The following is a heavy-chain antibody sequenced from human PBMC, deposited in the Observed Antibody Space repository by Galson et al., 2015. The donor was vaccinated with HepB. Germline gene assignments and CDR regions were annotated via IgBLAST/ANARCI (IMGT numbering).Heavy chain of an antibody. CDR2: IRSKASNYAT. V-gene: IGHV3-73*01. J-gene: IGHJ4*02. CDR1: GFTFSGSA. Sequence: SLRLSGAASGFTFSGSAIHWVRQASGKGPEWIGHIRSKASNYATLYVPSLEGRFTISRDDSKNMAYLHMRSLKTDDTAVYYCVRSGDFSGYSSRWGQGTLVTVSS. CDR3: VRSGDFSGYSSR. D-gene: IGHD6-13*01.